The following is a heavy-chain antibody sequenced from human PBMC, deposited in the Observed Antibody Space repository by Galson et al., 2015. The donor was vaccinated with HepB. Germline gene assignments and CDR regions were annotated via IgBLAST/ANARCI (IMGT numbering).Heavy chain of an antibody. CDR3: SRGEVY. Sequence: SLRLSCAASGFTFSSYSMNWVRQAPGKGLEWISYISSSTGTIYYADSVKGRFTISRDNAKNTLYLQMNSLRAEDTAVYFCSRGEVYWGQGTLVTVSS. J-gene: IGHJ4*02. CDR1: GFTFSSYS. CDR2: ISSSTGTI. V-gene: IGHV3-48*04.